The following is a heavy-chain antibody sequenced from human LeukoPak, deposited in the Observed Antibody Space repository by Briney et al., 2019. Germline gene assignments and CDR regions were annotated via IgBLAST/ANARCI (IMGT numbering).Heavy chain of an antibody. J-gene: IGHJ4*02. D-gene: IGHD5-24*01. CDR3: AESRRRIETFDY. CDR1: GDSISSSSYS. Sequence: SETLSLTCTVSGDSISSSSYSWGWIRQPPGKGLEWIGIIYYSGSTYYNPSLKSRVTISVDTSKNQSSLRLSSVTAADTAVYYCAESRRRIETFDYWGQGTLVTVSS. CDR2: IYYSGST. V-gene: IGHV4-39*01.